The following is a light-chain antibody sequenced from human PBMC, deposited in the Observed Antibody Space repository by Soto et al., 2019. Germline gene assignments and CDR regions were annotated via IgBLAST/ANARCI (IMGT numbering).Light chain of an antibody. CDR2: TAS. Sequence: AIQMTQSPSSLAASVGDRITITCRASQDIRNDVGWYQQKVGKAPNLLIFTASTLQSGVPSRFSGSGSGRDFTLTISSLQPEDFATYFCLQDYDYPLTFGGGTKVEMK. CDR1: QDIRND. CDR3: LQDYDYPLT. J-gene: IGKJ4*01. V-gene: IGKV1-6*01.